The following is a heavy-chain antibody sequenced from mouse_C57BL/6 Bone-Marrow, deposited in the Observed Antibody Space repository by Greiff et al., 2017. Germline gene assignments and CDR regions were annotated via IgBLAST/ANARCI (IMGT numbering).Heavy chain of an antibody. D-gene: IGHD3-3*01. J-gene: IGHJ4*01. V-gene: IGHV1-63*01. Sequence: QVQLQQSGAELAKPGASVKLSCKASGYTFTNYWIGWAKQRPGHGLEWIGDIYPGGGYTNYNEKFKGKATLTADKSSSTAYMQFSSLTSEDSAIYYCARKGRGAMDYWGQGTSVTVSS. CDR3: ARKGRGAMDY. CDR2: IYPGGGYT. CDR1: GYTFTNYW.